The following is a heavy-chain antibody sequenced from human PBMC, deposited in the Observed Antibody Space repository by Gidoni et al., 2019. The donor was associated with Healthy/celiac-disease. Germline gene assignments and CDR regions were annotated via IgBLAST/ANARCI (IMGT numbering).Heavy chain of an antibody. V-gene: IGHV1-46*01. Sequence: QVQLVQSGAEVKKPGASVKVSCKASGYTFPRYYMHWVRQAPGQGLEWMGIINPSGGSTSYAQKFQGRVTMTRDTSTSTVYMELSSLRSEDTAVYYCARDGSVGGATYWYFDLWGRGTLVTVSS. J-gene: IGHJ2*01. D-gene: IGHD1-26*01. CDR3: ARDGSVGGATYWYFDL. CDR2: INPSGGST. CDR1: GYTFPRYY.